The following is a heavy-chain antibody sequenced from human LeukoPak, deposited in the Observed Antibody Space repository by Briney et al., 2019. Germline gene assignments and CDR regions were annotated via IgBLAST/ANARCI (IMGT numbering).Heavy chain of an antibody. V-gene: IGHV3-30-3*01. CDR1: GFTFISSA. J-gene: IGHJ4*02. Sequence: GGSLRLSCAASGFTFISSAMHWVRQAPGEGLEWVAIISYDGLIKYYADSVKGRFTLSRDNSKSTLFLQMKSLRAEDTALYYCARDAYPDTAKTKDYFDYWGQGTLVTVSS. D-gene: IGHD5-18*01. CDR3: ARDAYPDTAKTKDYFDY. CDR2: ISYDGLIK.